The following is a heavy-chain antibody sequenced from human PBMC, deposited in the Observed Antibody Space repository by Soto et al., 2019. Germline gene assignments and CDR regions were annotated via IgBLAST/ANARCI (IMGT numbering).Heavy chain of an antibody. J-gene: IGHJ4*02. V-gene: IGHV4-34*01. Sequence: SETLSLTCAVYGGSFSGYYWSWIRQPPGKGLEWIGEINHSGSTNYNPSLKSRVTISVDTSKNQFSLKLSSVTAADTAVYYCARILKRIAYPTEFDYWGQGTLVTVSS. CDR2: INHSGST. D-gene: IGHD2-15*01. CDR3: ARILKRIAYPTEFDY. CDR1: GGSFSGYY.